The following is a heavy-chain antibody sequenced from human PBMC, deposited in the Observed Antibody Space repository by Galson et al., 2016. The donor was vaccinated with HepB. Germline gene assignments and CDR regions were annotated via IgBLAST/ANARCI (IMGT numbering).Heavy chain of an antibody. J-gene: IGHJ4*02. Sequence: SVKVSCKASGYTFTSYFMHWVRQAPGQRLEWMGWISAGNGDTKYSQNFQGRVTITRDTSASTAYMELSSLRSEDTAAYYCTRGGGSGGYPFGYWGQGTLVTVSS. CDR3: TRGGGSGGYPFGY. V-gene: IGHV1-3*01. D-gene: IGHD3-10*01. CDR2: ISAGNGDT. CDR1: GYTFTSYF.